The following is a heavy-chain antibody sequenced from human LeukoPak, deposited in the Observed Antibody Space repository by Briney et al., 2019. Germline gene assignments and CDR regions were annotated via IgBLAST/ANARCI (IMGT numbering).Heavy chain of an antibody. Sequence: GGSLRLSCAASGFTFSSYWMHWVRQAPGKGLVWVSRINTDGTRTSYADSVKGRFTISRDNSKNTLYLQMNSLRAEDTAVYYCAREGGCCRGGSCYRLAYFDYWGQGTLVTVSS. D-gene: IGHD2-15*01. J-gene: IGHJ4*02. CDR2: INTDGTRT. CDR3: AREGGCCRGGSCYRLAYFDY. CDR1: GFTFSSYW. V-gene: IGHV3-74*01.